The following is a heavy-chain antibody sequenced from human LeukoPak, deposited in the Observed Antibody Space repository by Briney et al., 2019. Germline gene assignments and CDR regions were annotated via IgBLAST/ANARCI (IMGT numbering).Heavy chain of an antibody. Sequence: SETLSLTCTVSGGSISSYYWSWIRQPAGKGLEWIGRIYTSGSTNYNPSLKSRVTMSVDTSKNQFSLELSSVTAADTAVYYCTRDYGGNSRDAFDIWGQGALVTVSS. J-gene: IGHJ3*02. CDR3: TRDYGGNSRDAFDI. CDR1: GGSISSYY. D-gene: IGHD4-23*01. CDR2: IYTSGST. V-gene: IGHV4-4*07.